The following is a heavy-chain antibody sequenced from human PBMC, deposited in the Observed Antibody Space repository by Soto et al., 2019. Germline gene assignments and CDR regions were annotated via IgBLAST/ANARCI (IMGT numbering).Heavy chain of an antibody. D-gene: IGHD1-26*01. CDR1: GYTFTSYA. Sequence: QVQLVQSGAEVKKPGASVKVSCKASGYTFTSYAMHWVRQAPGQRLEWMGWINAGNGNTKCSQKFQGRVTITRDTSASTAYMELSSLRSEDTAVYYCARGRVRPRGMVDYWGQGTLVTVSS. CDR2: INAGNGNT. J-gene: IGHJ4*02. V-gene: IGHV1-3*01. CDR3: ARGRVRPRGMVDY.